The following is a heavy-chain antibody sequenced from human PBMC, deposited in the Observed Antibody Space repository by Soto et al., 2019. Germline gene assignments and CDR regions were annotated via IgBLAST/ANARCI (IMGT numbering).Heavy chain of an antibody. Sequence: QLQLQESGPGLVKPSETLSLTCTVSGGSISSGSYYWGWIRQPPGKGLEWIGNIYYSGTTYYSPSFQSRGTTSGDTSKNQLSLRLSNVPAADTAVYYCARHRPDIVQMVLACCYMDVWGKGTTVSVSS. J-gene: IGHJ6*03. D-gene: IGHD2-8*01. CDR2: IYYSGTT. V-gene: IGHV4-39*01. CDR1: GGSISSGSYY. CDR3: ARHRPDIVQMVLACCYMDV.